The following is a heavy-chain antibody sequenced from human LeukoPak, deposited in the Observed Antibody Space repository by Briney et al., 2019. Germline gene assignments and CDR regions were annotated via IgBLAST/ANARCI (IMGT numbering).Heavy chain of an antibody. Sequence: TPSQTLSLTCTVSGGSISSGDYYWRWIRQPPGKGLEWIGYIYYSGSTYYNPSLKSRVTISVDTSKNQFSLKLSSVTAADTAVYYCARDKGYYDSSGYNPTGGAFDIWGQGTMVTVSS. J-gene: IGHJ3*02. CDR2: IYYSGST. CDR3: ARDKGYYDSSGYNPTGGAFDI. V-gene: IGHV4-30-4*08. D-gene: IGHD3-22*01. CDR1: GGSISSGDYY.